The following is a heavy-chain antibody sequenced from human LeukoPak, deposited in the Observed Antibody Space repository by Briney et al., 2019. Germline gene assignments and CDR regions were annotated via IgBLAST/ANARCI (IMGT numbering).Heavy chain of an antibody. D-gene: IGHD3-9*01. Sequence: ASVKVSCKASGYTFTSYGISWVRQAPGQGLEWMGGIIPIFGTTNYAQKFQGRITITADKSTSTAYMELSRLRIEDTAVYYCARRLSYYDILTTLGYWGQGTLVTVSS. J-gene: IGHJ4*02. CDR1: GYTFTSYG. V-gene: IGHV1-69*06. CDR2: IIPIFGTT. CDR3: ARRLSYYDILTTLGY.